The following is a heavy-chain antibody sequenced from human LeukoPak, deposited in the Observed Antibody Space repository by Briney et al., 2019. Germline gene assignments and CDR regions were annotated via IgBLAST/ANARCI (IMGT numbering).Heavy chain of an antibody. CDR2: ISGDGGST. CDR1: GFTFDDYA. J-gene: IGHJ4*02. Sequence: GGSLRLSCAASGFTFDDYAMHWVRQAPGKGLEWVSLISGDGGSTYYADSVKGRFTISRDNSKNSLYVQMNSLRTEDTALYYCANLQKLIDYWGQGTLVTVSS. V-gene: IGHV3-43*02. CDR3: ANLQKLIDY. D-gene: IGHD6-13*01.